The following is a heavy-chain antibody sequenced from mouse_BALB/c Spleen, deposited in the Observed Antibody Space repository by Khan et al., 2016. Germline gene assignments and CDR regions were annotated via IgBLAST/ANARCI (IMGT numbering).Heavy chain of an antibody. J-gene: IGHJ3*01. CDR2: ISYSGIT. V-gene: IGHV3-2*02. Sequence: EVKLEESGPGLVKPSQSLSLTCTVTGYSITSDYAWNWIRQFPGNKLEWMGYISYSGITIYNPSLKSRISITRDTSKNQFFLQLNSVTTEDTATDYCAREYGNYGHWFGYGGQGTLVTVSA. D-gene: IGHD2-10*02. CDR3: AREYGNYGHWFGY. CDR1: GYSITSDYA.